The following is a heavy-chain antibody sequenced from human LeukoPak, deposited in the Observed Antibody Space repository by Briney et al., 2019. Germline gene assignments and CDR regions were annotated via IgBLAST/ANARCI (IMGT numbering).Heavy chain of an antibody. V-gene: IGHV4-39*01. CDR3: ARLDIVVVVAAHNWFDP. CDR1: AGSISSSSYY. D-gene: IGHD2-15*01. Sequence: SETLSLTCTVSAGSISSSSYYWGWIRQPPGKGLEWIGSIYYSGSTYYNPSLKSRVTISVDTSKNQFSLKLSSVTAADTAVYYCARLDIVVVVAAHNWFDPWGQGTLVTVSS. CDR2: IYYSGST. J-gene: IGHJ5*02.